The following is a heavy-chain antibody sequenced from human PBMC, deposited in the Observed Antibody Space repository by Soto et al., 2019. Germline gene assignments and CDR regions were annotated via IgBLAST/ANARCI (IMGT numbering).Heavy chain of an antibody. V-gene: IGHV3-48*02. CDR1: GFTFSSYS. CDR2: ISSSSSTI. Sequence: GGSLRLSCAASGFTFSSYSMNWVRQAPGKGLEWVSYISSSSSTIYYADSVKGRFTISRDNAKNSLYLQMNSLRDEDTAVYYCARDTVPNDSSGYFYWFDPWGQGTLVTVSS. J-gene: IGHJ5*02. D-gene: IGHD3-22*01. CDR3: ARDTVPNDSSGYFYWFDP.